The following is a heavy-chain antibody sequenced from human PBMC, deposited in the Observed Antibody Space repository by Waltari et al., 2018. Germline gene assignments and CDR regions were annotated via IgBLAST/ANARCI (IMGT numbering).Heavy chain of an antibody. CDR1: GLPFSKYP. J-gene: IGHJ5*02. Sequence: QVQLVESGGGVVQPGRSLRLSCAASGLPFSKYPIPWVRQAPGKGLEWVAVISYDGKKIYYGDSVKGRFTISRDNPNNTLYLQMDDLRPEDTAVYFCARALLVWSDFSNWFDPWGQGTLVIVSS. CDR2: ISYDGKKI. D-gene: IGHD3-3*01. CDR3: ARALLVWSDFSNWFDP. V-gene: IGHV3-30*01.